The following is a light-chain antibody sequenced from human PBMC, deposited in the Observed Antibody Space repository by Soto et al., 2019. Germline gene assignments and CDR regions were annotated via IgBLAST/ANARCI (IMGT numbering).Light chain of an antibody. CDR1: QSVSSY. J-gene: IGKJ4*01. V-gene: IGKV3-11*01. CDR2: DAS. CDR3: QQRSNWPPGLT. Sequence: EIVLTQSPATLYLSPGERATLSCRASQSVSSYLAWYQQKPGQAPRLLIYDASNRATGIPARFSGSGSGTDFTLTIGSLEPEDFAVYYCQQRSNWPPGLTFGGGNMVEIK.